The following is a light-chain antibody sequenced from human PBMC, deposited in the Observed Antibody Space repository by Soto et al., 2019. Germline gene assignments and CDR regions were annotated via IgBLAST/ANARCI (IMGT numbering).Light chain of an antibody. Sequence: IPMTQSPSTLFSFVGDRVTITCRAGQGLSNWLAWYQQKPGKAPKLLIYDASSLQRGVPSRFSGSGSGTDFTLTISSLQPDDFASYYCQQYNSSFLTFGGGTKVEIK. CDR3: QQYNSSFLT. CDR1: QGLSNW. V-gene: IGKV1-5*01. CDR2: DAS. J-gene: IGKJ4*01.